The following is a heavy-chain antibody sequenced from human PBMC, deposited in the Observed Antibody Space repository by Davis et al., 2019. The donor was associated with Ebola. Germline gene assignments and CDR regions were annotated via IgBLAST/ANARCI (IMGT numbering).Heavy chain of an antibody. CDR1: GFTFSSYA. CDR3: ARELGYCSSTSCRPYFDY. D-gene: IGHD2-2*01. J-gene: IGHJ4*02. CDR2: ISYDGSNK. Sequence: PGGSLRLSCAASGFTFSSYAMHWVRQAPGKGLEWVAVISYDGSNKYYADSVKGRFTISRDNSKNTLYLQMNSLRAEDTAVYYCARELGYCSSTSCRPYFDYWGQGTLVTVSS. V-gene: IGHV3-30-3*01.